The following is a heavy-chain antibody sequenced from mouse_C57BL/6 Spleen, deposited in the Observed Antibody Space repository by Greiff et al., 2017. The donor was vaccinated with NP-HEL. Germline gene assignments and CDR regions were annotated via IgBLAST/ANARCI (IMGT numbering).Heavy chain of an antibody. CDR2: IRSKSNNYAT. Sequence: EVQVVESGGGLVQPKGSLKLSCAASGFSFNTYAMNWVRQAPGKGLEWVARIRSKSNNYATYYADSVKDRFTISRDDSESMLYLQMNNLKTEDTAMYYCVRHWWDDYAMDYWGQGTSVTVSS. J-gene: IGHJ4*01. D-gene: IGHD1-1*02. CDR1: GFSFNTYA. CDR3: VRHWWDDYAMDY. V-gene: IGHV10-1*01.